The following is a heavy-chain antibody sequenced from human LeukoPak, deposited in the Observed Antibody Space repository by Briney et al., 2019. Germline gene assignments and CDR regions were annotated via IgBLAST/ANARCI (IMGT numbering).Heavy chain of an antibody. CDR3: AKWGDYDVLTGYYVSDY. D-gene: IGHD3-9*01. CDR1: GFTFSSYG. CDR2: ISYDGSNK. J-gene: IGHJ4*02. Sequence: PGRSLRLSCAASGFTFSSYGMHWVRQAPGKGLEWVAVISYDGSNKYYADSVKGRFTISRDNSKNTVLLQMNSLRAEDTAVYYCAKWGDYDVLTGYYVSDYWGQGTLVTVSS. V-gene: IGHV3-30*18.